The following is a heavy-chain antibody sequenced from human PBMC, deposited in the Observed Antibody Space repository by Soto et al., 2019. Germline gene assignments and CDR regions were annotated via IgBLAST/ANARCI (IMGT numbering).Heavy chain of an antibody. V-gene: IGHV4-39*01. D-gene: IGHD4-17*01. J-gene: IGHJ6*01. Sequence: PSETLSLTCTFSVVSISSSSYYCGWIRQPPWKGLEWIGSIYYSGSTYYNPSLKSRVTISVDTSKNQFSLKLSSVTAADTAVYYCARSAVTRSYYYYYYGMEVWGQGTTVIVSS. CDR2: IYYSGST. CDR1: VVSISSSSYY. CDR3: ARSAVTRSYYYYYYGMEV.